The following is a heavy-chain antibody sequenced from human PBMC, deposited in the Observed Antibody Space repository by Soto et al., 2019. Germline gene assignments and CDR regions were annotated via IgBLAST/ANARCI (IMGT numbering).Heavy chain of an antibody. D-gene: IGHD3-22*01. J-gene: IGHJ2*01. Sequence: QVQLVQSGAEVKKPGSSVKVSCKASGGTFSSYAISWVRQAPGQGLEWMGGIIPILGTANYAQKFQGRVTITAAESTSTAYMGLSSLRSEDTAVYYCARVPSSYDSSGYYSFGWYFDLWGRGTLVTVSS. CDR3: ARVPSSYDSSGYYSFGWYFDL. CDR2: IIPILGTA. CDR1: GGTFSSYA. V-gene: IGHV1-69*12.